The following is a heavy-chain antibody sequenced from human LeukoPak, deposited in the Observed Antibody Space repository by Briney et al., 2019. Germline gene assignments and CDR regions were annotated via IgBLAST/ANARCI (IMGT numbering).Heavy chain of an antibody. D-gene: IGHD3-9*01. Sequence: GSLRLSCATSGFSFTDYPMNWVRQAPGKGLEWISNIRTTAEGAKYAYYADSVKGRVTISRDDGKNTLYLHMNSLRDDDTAVYYCATDQRYAFDYWGQGILVTVSS. CDR2: IRTTAEGAKYA. J-gene: IGHJ4*02. V-gene: IGHV3-48*02. CDR3: ATDQRYAFDY. CDR1: GFSFTDYP.